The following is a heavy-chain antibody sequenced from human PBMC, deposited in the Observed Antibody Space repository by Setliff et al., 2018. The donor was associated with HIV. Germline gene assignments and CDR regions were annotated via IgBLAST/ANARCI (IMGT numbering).Heavy chain of an antibody. Sequence: SETLSLTCAVSGVSISSQYWSWIRQPPGKGLEWIGFIYYNVTTDYNPSLKSRVAMSVDTSRSQFSLKLRSVTAADTAIYYCARHKTHYDFYAFDVWGQGTMVTVSS. CDR2: IYYNVTT. J-gene: IGHJ3*01. CDR1: GVSISSQY. V-gene: IGHV4-59*08. D-gene: IGHD3-3*01. CDR3: ARHKTHYDFYAFDV.